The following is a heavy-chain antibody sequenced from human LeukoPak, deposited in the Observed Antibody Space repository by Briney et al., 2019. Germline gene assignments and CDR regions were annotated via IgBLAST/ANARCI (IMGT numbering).Heavy chain of an antibody. CDR3: ARGGSGSYDAFDI. J-gene: IGHJ3*02. V-gene: IGHV1-69*13. D-gene: IGHD1-26*01. Sequence: ASVKVSCKASGGTFSSYAISWVRQAPGQGLEWMGGIIPIFGTANYAQKFQGRVTITADESTSTAYMELSSLRSEDTAVYYCARGGSGSYDAFDIWGQGTMVTVSS. CDR1: GGTFSSYA. CDR2: IIPIFGTA.